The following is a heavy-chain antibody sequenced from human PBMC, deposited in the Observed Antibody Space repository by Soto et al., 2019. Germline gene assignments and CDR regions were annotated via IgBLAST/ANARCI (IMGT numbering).Heavy chain of an antibody. J-gene: IGHJ4*02. CDR1: GGTFSSYA. CDR3: ARPSREIARERRPEYYFDY. D-gene: IGHD1-26*01. CDR2: IIPIFGTA. Sequence: QVQLVQSGAEVKKPGSSVKVSCKASGGTFSSYAISWVRQAPGQGLEWMGGIIPIFGTANYAQKFQGRVTITADESTSTAYMELSSLRSEDTAVYYCARPSREIARERRPEYYFDYWGQGTLVTVSS. V-gene: IGHV1-69*01.